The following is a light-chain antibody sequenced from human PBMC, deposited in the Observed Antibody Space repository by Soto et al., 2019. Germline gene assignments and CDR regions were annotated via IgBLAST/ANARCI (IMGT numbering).Light chain of an antibody. CDR1: SSDVGGYNF. V-gene: IGLV2-8*01. J-gene: IGLJ1*01. CDR3: SSYAGSNNRYV. Sequence: QSALTQPPSASGSPGQSVTISCTGTSSDVGGYNFVSWYQQHPGKAPKLMIYEVSERPSGVPDRFSGSKSGNTASLTVSGLQAEEEDDYYCSSYAGSNNRYVFGTGTKVTVL. CDR2: EVS.